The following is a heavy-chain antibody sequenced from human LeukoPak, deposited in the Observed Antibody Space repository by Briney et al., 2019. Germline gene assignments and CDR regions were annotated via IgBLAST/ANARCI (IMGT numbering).Heavy chain of an antibody. J-gene: IGHJ5*02. V-gene: IGHV1-69*02. Sequence: ASVKVSCKASGYTFTGYYMHWVRQAPGQGLEWMGRIIPILGIANYAQKFQGRVTITADKSTSTAYMELSSLRSEDTAVYYCARSAGGSGYYYAGWFDPWGQGTLVTVSS. CDR2: IIPILGIA. CDR3: ARSAGGSGYYYAGWFDP. D-gene: IGHD3-22*01. CDR1: GYTFTGYY.